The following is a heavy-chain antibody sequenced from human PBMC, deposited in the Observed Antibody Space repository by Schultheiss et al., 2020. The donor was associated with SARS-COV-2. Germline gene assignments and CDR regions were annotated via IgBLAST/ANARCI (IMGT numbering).Heavy chain of an antibody. CDR2: IYYSGST. CDR1: GGSISSYY. CDR3: ARVKGSSWSLSRGSYYYYGMDV. Sequence: SQTLSLTCTVSGGSISSYYWSWIRQPPGKGLEWIGYIYYSGSTNYNPSLKSRVTISVDTSKNQFSLKLSSVTAADTAVYYCARVKGSSWSLSRGSYYYYGMDVWGQGTTVTVSS. J-gene: IGHJ6*02. D-gene: IGHD6-13*01. V-gene: IGHV4-59*12.